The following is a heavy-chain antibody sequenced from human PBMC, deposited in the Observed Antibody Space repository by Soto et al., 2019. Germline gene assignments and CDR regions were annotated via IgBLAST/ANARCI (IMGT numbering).Heavy chain of an antibody. Sequence: PGGSLRLSCAASGFTFSGSAMHWVRQASGKGLEWVGRIRSKANSYATAYAASVKGRFTISRDDSKNTAYLQMNSLKTEDTAVYYCTRFSHIEDYYDSSGYPEHFDYWGQGTLVTVSS. CDR2: IRSKANSYAT. V-gene: IGHV3-73*01. CDR1: GFTFSGSA. CDR3: TRFSHIEDYYDSSGYPEHFDY. D-gene: IGHD3-22*01. J-gene: IGHJ4*02.